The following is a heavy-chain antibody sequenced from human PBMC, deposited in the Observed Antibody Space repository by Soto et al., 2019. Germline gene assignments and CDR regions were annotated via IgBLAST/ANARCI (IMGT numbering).Heavy chain of an antibody. CDR1: GYTFTSYA. D-gene: IGHD2-2*01. CDR2: INAGNGNT. V-gene: IGHV1-3*01. Sequence: GASVKVSCKASGYTFTSYAMHWVRQAPGQRLEWMGWINAGNGNTKYSQKFQGRVTITRDTSASTAYMELSSLRSEDTAVYYCARDRCSSTSCSIFKGPFDYWGQGTLVTVSS. J-gene: IGHJ4*02. CDR3: ARDRCSSTSCSIFKGPFDY.